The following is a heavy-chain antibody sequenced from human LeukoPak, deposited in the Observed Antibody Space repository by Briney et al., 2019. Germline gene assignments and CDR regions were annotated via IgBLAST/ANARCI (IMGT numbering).Heavy chain of an antibody. D-gene: IGHD6-19*01. V-gene: IGHV3-9*01. Sequence: GGSLRLSCAASGFTFDDYAMHWVRQAPGKGLEWVSGISWNSGSIGYADSVKGRFTVSRDDSKKTSVLEMNSLRVEDTAMYYCAKDRRAVAGYWYFDLWGRGTLVTVSS. J-gene: IGHJ2*01. CDR2: ISWNSGSI. CDR3: AKDRRAVAGYWYFDL. CDR1: GFTFDDYA.